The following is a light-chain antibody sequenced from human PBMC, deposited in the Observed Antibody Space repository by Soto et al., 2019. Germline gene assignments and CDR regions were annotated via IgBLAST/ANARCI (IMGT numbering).Light chain of an antibody. CDR1: QDISNY. CDR2: DAS. V-gene: IGKV1-33*01. J-gene: IGKJ1*01. CDR3: QQYDNLPPLT. Sequence: DIQMTQSPSSLSASVGDRVTITCQASQDISNYLNWYQQKPGKAPKLLIYDASNLETGVPSRFSGSGSGTDFPFTISSLQPEAIATYYCQQYDNLPPLTFGQGTKVEIK.